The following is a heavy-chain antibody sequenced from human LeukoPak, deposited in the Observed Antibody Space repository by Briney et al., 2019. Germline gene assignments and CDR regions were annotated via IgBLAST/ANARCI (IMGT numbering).Heavy chain of an antibody. Sequence: SQTLSLTCTVFGGSISSGSYYWSWIRQPAGKGLEWIGRIYTSGSTNYNPSLKSRVTISVDTSKNQFSLKLSSVTAADTAVYYCARGNSWDTAMARSYYYYMDVWGKGTTVTVSS. V-gene: IGHV4-61*02. D-gene: IGHD5-18*01. CDR1: GGSISSGSYY. CDR3: ARGNSWDTAMARSYYYYMDV. CDR2: IYTSGST. J-gene: IGHJ6*03.